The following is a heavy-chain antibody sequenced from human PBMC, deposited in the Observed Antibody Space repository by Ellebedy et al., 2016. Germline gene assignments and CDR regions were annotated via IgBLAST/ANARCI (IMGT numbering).Heavy chain of an antibody. CDR2: IYSGGTT. D-gene: IGHD3-22*01. V-gene: IGHV3-53*04. CDR3: ARAPYDSSGYGNWYFDL. Sequence: GESLKISXAASGFSVNSNYMTWVRQAPGKGLECVSVIYSGGTTKYADSVKGRFTSSRHNSKNTLYLQMNSLRAEDTAIYYSARAPYDSSGYGNWYFDLWGRGTLVTVSS. J-gene: IGHJ2*01. CDR1: GFSVNSNY.